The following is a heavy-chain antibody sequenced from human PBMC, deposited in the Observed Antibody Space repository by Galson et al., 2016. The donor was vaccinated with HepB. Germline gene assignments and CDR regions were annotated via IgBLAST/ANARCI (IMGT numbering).Heavy chain of an antibody. CDR2: INPSGDST. D-gene: IGHD3-9*01. V-gene: IGHV1-46*01. CDR3: ATGDDYISFDY. Sequence: SVKVSCKASGYSVTNYYVHWVRQAPGQGLDWMGVINPSGDSTTYAQKFQGRVTMTRDTSTSTILMELSGLGSEDTAVYYCATGDDYISFDYWGQGTLVTVSS. CDR1: GYSVTNYY. J-gene: IGHJ4*02.